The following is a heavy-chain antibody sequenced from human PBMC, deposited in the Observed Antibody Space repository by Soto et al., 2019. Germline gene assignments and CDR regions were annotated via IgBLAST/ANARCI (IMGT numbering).Heavy chain of an antibody. Sequence: QVQLIQSGAEVKKPGASVIISCQASGYGFTFYYFYWVRQAPGQGLEWIGKINPDGGATTYAQTFQGRVTIPSDASTGTVYMELSSLTSDDTAVYYCARGRRHTFWGQGTQVSVSS. V-gene: IGHV1-46*01. CDR1: GYGFTFYY. CDR2: INPDGGAT. CDR3: ARGRRHTF. J-gene: IGHJ4*02. D-gene: IGHD2-2*02.